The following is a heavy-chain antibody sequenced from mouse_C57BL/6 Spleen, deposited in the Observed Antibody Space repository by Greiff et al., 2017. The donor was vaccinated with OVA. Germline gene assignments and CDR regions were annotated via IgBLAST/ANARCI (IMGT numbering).Heavy chain of an antibody. J-gene: IGHJ2*01. CDR2: IRSKSNNYAT. CDR1: GFSFNTYA. D-gene: IGHD1-1*01. V-gene: IGHV10-1*01. CDR3: VRDYYGSSYASYFDY. Sequence: EVKLVESGGGLVQPKGSLKLSCAASGFSFNTYAMNWVRQAPGKGLEWVARIRSKSNNYATYYADSVKDRFTISRDDSESMLYLQMNNLKTEDTAMYYCVRDYYGSSYASYFDYWGQGTTLTVSS.